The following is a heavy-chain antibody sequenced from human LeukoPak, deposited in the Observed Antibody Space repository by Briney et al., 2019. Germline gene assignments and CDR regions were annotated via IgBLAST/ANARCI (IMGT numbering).Heavy chain of an antibody. CDR1: GFTFSSYA. CDR2: ISYDGNNK. D-gene: IGHD3-3*01. Sequence: GGSLRLSCAASGFTFSSYAMHWVRQAPGKGLEWVSVISYDGNNKYYADSVKGRFTISRDNSKNTLYLQMNSLRAEDTAVYYCARGPYDFWSGAYYNYYYMDVWGKGTTVTVSS. CDR3: ARGPYDFWSGAYYNYYYMDV. J-gene: IGHJ6*03. V-gene: IGHV3-30*04.